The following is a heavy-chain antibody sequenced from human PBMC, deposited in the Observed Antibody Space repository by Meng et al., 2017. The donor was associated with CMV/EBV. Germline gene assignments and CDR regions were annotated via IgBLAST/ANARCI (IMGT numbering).Heavy chain of an antibody. CDR1: GYTFTGYY. V-gene: IGHV1-2*02. Sequence: ASVTVSCKASGYTFTGYYMHWVRQAPGQGLEWMGWINPNSSGTNYAQKFQGRVTMTRDTSISTAYMELSRLRSDDTAVYYCARASGGYCSSTSCPIDYWGQGTLVIVSS. D-gene: IGHD2-2*01. CDR2: INPNSSGT. CDR3: ARASGGYCSSTSCPIDY. J-gene: IGHJ4*02.